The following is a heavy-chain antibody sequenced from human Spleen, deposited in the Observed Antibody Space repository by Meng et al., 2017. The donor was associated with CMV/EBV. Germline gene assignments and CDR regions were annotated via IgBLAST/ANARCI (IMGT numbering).Heavy chain of an antibody. D-gene: IGHD5-12*01. V-gene: IGHV1-46*01. Sequence: QVQLVQSGAEVKKPGASVKVSCKASGYTFTSYGISWVRQAPGQGLEWMGIINPSGGSTSYAQKFQGRVTMTRDTSTSTVYMELSSLRSEDTAVYYCARDRVIVATTGDYWGQGTLVTVSS. CDR2: INPSGGST. CDR1: GYTFTSYG. J-gene: IGHJ4*02. CDR3: ARDRVIVATTGDY.